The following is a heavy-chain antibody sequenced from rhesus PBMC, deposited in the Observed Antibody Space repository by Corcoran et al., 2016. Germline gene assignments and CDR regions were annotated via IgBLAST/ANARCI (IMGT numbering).Heavy chain of an antibody. CDR2: IIPLVGIT. J-gene: IGHJ2*01. CDR3: ARGNYEDDYGYYYPGGFDI. D-gene: IGHD3-9*01. CDR1: GFTFGSYA. V-gene: IGHV1-198*02. Sequence: QVQLVQSGAEVKKPGSSVKVSCKASGFTFGSYAISWVRQAPGQGLEWMGVIIPLVGITNYAEKFQGRVTITAETSTSTAYMELSSLRSEDTAVYYCARGNYEDDYGYYYPGGFDIWGPGTPITISS.